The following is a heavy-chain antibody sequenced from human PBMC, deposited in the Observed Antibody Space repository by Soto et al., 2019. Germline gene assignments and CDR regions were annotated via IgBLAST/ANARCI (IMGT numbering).Heavy chain of an antibody. CDR3: ARDKGFGELLV. CDR2: ISAYNGNT. CDR1: GYTFTSYG. Sequence: QVQLVQSGAEVKKPGASVKVSCKASGYTFTSYGISAVRQAPGQGLEWMGWISAYNGNTNYAPKLQGRVTMTTATSPSTAYMELRILRSDDTAVYYFARDKGFGELLVWGQGTLVTVSS. D-gene: IGHD3-10*01. J-gene: IGHJ4*02. V-gene: IGHV1-18*01.